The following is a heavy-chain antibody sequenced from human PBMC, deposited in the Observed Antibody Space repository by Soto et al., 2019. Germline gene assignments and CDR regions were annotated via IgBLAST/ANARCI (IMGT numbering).Heavy chain of an antibody. CDR3: ARGTAGRLRYFDWLSGWFDP. CDR1: GGSFSGYY. J-gene: IGHJ5*02. CDR2: INHSGST. D-gene: IGHD3-9*01. Sequence: PSETLSLTCAVYGGSFSGYYWSWIRQPPGKGLEWIGEINHSGSTNYNPSLKSRVTISVDTSKNQFSLKLSSVTAADTAVYYCARGTAGRLRYFDWLSGWFDPWGQGTLVTVSS. V-gene: IGHV4-34*01.